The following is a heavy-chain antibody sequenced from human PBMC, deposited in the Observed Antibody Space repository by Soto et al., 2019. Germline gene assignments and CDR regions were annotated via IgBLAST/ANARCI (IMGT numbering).Heavy chain of an antibody. D-gene: IGHD2-15*01. CDR2: ISAYNGNT. CDR1: GYTFTSYG. Sequence: ASVKVSCKASGYTFTSYGISWVRQAPGQGLEWMGWISAYNGNTNYAQKLQGRVTMTTDTSTSTAYMELRSLRSDDTAVYYCARDGEWVVVVAALTHYYYGMDVWGQGTTVTVSS. CDR3: ARDGEWVVVVAALTHYYYGMDV. V-gene: IGHV1-18*01. J-gene: IGHJ6*02.